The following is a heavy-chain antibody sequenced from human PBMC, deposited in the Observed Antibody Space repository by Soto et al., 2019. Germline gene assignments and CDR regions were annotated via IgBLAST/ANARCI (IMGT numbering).Heavy chain of an antibody. CDR2: ISDSGST. J-gene: IGHJ4*02. Sequence: EVQLLESGGGLVQPGGSLRLSCAASGFSFNNYAMNWVRQAPGQGLEWVSTISDSGSTYYADSVKGRFTISRDNSKNTPYLQMKSLRAEDTAVYFFAKDVGGHYCTPTSCLYFFHSWGRGTLVTVSS. D-gene: IGHD2-2*01. CDR1: GFSFNNYA. V-gene: IGHV3-23*01. CDR3: AKDVGGHYCTPTSCLYFFHS.